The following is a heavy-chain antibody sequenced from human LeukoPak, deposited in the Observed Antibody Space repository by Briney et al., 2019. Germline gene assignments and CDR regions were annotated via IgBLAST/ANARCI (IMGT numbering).Heavy chain of an antibody. J-gene: IGHJ6*03. CDR2: IYHSGST. D-gene: IGHD3-3*01. CDR1: GYSISSGYY. CDR3: ARARGVNDFWSGYPRMDV. V-gene: IGHV4-38-2*02. Sequence: SETLSLTCTVSGYSISSGYYWGWIRQPPGKGLEWIGSIYHSGSTYYNPSLKSRVTISVDTSKNQFSLKLSSVTAADTAVYYCARARGVNDFWSGYPRMDVWGKGTTVTVSS.